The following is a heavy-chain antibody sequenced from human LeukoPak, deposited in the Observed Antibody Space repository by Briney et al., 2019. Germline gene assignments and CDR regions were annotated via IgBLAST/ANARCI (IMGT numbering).Heavy chain of an antibody. CDR3: AKAIRFLEWLLPVGMDV. CDR2: ISGNGGST. D-gene: IGHD3-3*01. J-gene: IGHJ6*02. Sequence: GGSLRLSCAASGFTFSSYAMSWVRQAPGKGLEWVSAISGNGGSTYYADSVKGRFTISRDNSKNTLYLQMNSLRAEDTAVYYCAKAIRFLEWLLPVGMDVWGQGTTVTVSS. V-gene: IGHV3-23*01. CDR1: GFTFSSYA.